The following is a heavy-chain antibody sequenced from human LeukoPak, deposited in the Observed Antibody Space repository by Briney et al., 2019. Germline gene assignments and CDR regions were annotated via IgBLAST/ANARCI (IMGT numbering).Heavy chain of an antibody. CDR2: ISGSGGST. J-gene: IGHJ4*02. D-gene: IGHD3-22*01. CDR3: AKPRLKSGYYLLDY. V-gene: IGHV3-23*01. Sequence: GGSLRLSCAASGFTFSSYAMSWVRQAPGKGLEWVSAISGSGGSTYYADSVKGRFTISRDNSKNTLYLQMNSLRAEDTAVYYCAKPRLKSGYYLLDYWGQGTLVTVSS. CDR1: GFTFSSYA.